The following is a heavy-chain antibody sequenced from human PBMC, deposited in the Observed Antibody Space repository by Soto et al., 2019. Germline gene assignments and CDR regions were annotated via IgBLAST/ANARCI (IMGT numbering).Heavy chain of an antibody. J-gene: IGHJ5*02. V-gene: IGHV4-30-4*01. CDR2: IYYSGST. CDR3: ARTSEHDFWSGYFGGWFDP. Sequence: QVQLQESGPGLVKPSQTLSLTCTVSGGSISSGDYYWSWIRQPPGKGLEWIGYIYYSGSTYYNPSLKIRVTISVDTSKNQFSLKLSSVTAADTAVYYCARTSEHDFWSGYFGGWFDPWGQGTLVTVSS. CDR1: GGSISSGDYY. D-gene: IGHD3-3*01.